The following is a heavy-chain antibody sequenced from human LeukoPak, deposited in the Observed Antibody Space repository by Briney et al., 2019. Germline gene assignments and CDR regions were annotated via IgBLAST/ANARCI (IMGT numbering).Heavy chain of an antibody. CDR2: IIPIFGTA. D-gene: IGHD3-9*01. J-gene: IGHJ6*04. CDR3: ASGYYDILTGYYLLYGMDV. CDR1: RGTFSSYA. Sequence: SVKVSCKASRGTFSSYAISWVRQAPGQGLEWMGGIIPIFGTAHSAQKFQGRVTITADKSTSTAYMELSSLRAEDTAVYYCASGYYDILTGYYLLYGMDVWGKGTTVTVSS. V-gene: IGHV1-69*06.